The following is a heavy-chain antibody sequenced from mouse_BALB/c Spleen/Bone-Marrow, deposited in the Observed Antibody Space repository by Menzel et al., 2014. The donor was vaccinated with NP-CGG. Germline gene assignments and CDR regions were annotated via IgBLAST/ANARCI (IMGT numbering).Heavy chain of an antibody. CDR1: GFDFSRYW. CDR3: ARGTSNWFAY. J-gene: IGHJ3*01. Sequence: EVKLMESGGGLVQPGGSLKLSCAASGFDFSRYWMSWVRQAPGKGLEWIGEINPDSSTINYTPSLKDKFIISRDNAKNTLCLQMSKVRSEDTALYYCARGTSNWFAYWGQGTLVTVSA. V-gene: IGHV4-1*02. D-gene: IGHD3-3*01. CDR2: INPDSSTI.